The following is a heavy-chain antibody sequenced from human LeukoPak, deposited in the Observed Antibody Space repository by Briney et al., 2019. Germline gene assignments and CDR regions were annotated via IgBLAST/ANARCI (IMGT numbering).Heavy chain of an antibody. V-gene: IGHV3-23*01. Sequence: GGSLRLSCAASRFTFSSYAMSWVRQAPGKGLEWVSAISGSGGSTYYADSVKGRFTISRDNSKNTLYLQMNSLRAEDTAVYYCAKEYTFGGVIVVPFQHWGQGNLVTVSS. CDR2: ISGSGGST. J-gene: IGHJ1*01. D-gene: IGHD3-16*02. CDR1: RFTFSSYA. CDR3: AKEYTFGGVIVVPFQH.